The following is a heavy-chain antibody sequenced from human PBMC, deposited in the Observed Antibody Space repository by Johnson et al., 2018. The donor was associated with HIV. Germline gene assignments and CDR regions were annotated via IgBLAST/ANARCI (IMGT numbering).Heavy chain of an antibody. D-gene: IGHD3-16*01. Sequence: VQLVESGGGLVQPGGSLRLSCAASGLIFSRSWMHWVRQAPGMGLVWVSRRNSDGTSTSYVVSVTGRFAISTGKAKHTLHLQMNSLRVEDTAVYYCAREWGVMTFGGVIPRNAFDIWGQGTMVTVSS. V-gene: IGHV3-74*01. CDR2: RNSDGTST. CDR3: AREWGVMTFGGVIPRNAFDI. J-gene: IGHJ3*02. CDR1: GLIFSRSW.